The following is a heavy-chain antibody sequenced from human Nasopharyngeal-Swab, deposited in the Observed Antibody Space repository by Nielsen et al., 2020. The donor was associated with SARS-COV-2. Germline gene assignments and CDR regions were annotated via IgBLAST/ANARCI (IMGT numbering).Heavy chain of an antibody. J-gene: IGHJ4*02. D-gene: IGHD6-19*01. CDR1: GFTFSDSY. V-gene: IGHV3-11*04. Sequence: GGSLRLSCTCSGFTFSDSYMSWIRQAPGKGLEWVAYTSSSGRHIYYADSVKGRFTISRDNAKNSLFLHMDSLRVEDTALYYCAGGNQWLSFDLWGQGTLVTVSS. CDR2: TSSSGRHI. CDR3: AGGNQWLSFDL.